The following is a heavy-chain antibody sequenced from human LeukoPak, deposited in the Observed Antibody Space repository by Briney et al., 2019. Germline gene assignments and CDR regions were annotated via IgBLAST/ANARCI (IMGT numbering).Heavy chain of an antibody. CDR2: IYYSGST. J-gene: IGHJ3*02. D-gene: IGHD3-3*01. CDR1: GGSISSYY. Sequence: SLTLSLTCTVSGGSISSYYWSWIRQPPGKGLEWIGYIYYSGSTKYIPSLKSRVTISVDTSKNQFSLKLSSVTAADTAVYYCARGRFLDAFDIWGQGTMVTVSS. V-gene: IGHV4-59*01. CDR3: ARGRFLDAFDI.